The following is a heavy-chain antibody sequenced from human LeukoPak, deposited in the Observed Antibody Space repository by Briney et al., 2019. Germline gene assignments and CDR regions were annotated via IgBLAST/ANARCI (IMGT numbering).Heavy chain of an antibody. CDR1: GYTFTSYG. J-gene: IGHJ4*02. V-gene: IGHV1-18*01. CDR3: ARDLAVDYYDSSFDY. CDR2: ISAYNGNT. D-gene: IGHD3-22*01. Sequence: ASVKVSCKASGYTFTSYGISWVRQAPGQGLEWMGWISAYNGNTNYAQKLQGRVTMTTDTSTSTAYMELRSLRSDDTAVYYCARDLAVDYYDSSFDYWGQGTLVTVSS.